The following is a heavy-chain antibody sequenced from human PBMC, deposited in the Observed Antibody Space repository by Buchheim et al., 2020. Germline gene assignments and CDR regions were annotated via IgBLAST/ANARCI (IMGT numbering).Heavy chain of an antibody. V-gene: IGHV3-23*01. J-gene: IGHJ4*02. CDR3: AKGSPIALGILDY. CDR1: GFTFSTYA. Sequence: EVQLLESGGGLVQPGGSLRLSCAASGFTFSTYAMSWVRQAPGKGLEWVSGIGGVGTGANTYYTDSGKGRFTISRDRSTNTLYLQMNSLRADDTAVYYCAKGSPIALGILDYWGQGTL. CDR2: IGGVGTGANT. D-gene: IGHD7-27*01.